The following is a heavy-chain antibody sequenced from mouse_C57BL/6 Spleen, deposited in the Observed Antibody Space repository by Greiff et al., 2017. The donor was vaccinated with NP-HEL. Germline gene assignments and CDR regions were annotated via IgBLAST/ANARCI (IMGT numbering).Heavy chain of an antibody. CDR3: ARDYYSNYEGAMDY. Sequence: VQLQQPGAELVKPGASVKLSCKASGYTFTSYWMHWVKQRPGQGLEWIGMIHPNSGSTNYNEKFKSKATLTVDKSSSTAYMQLSSLTSEDSAVYYCARDYYSNYEGAMDYWGQGTSVTVSS. CDR2: IHPNSGST. CDR1: GYTFTSYW. V-gene: IGHV1-64*01. D-gene: IGHD2-5*01. J-gene: IGHJ4*01.